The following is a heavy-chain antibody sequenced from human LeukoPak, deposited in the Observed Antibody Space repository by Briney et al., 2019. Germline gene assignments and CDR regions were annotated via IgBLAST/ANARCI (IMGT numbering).Heavy chain of an antibody. Sequence: GGSLRLSCAASGFTFSNFWMSWVRQAPGKGLEWVANIREDGSDKYHVDSVKGRFTISRDNAKNSLYLQMNSLRVEDTAVYYCSRNGAYGVFDMWGQGTIVTVSS. CDR2: IREDGSDK. CDR3: SRNGAYGVFDM. CDR1: GFTFSNFW. J-gene: IGHJ3*02. D-gene: IGHD4-17*01. V-gene: IGHV3-7*01.